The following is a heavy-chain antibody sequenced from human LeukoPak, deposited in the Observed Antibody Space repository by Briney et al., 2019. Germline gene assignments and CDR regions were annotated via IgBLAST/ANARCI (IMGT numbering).Heavy chain of an antibody. Sequence: ASVKVSCKASGYTFTSYGISWVRQAPGQGLEWMGWISAYNGNTNYAQKLQGRVTMTTDTSTSTAYMELRSLRSEDTAVYYCARERVPAVMGHDAFDIWGQGTMVTVSS. J-gene: IGHJ3*02. V-gene: IGHV1-18*01. CDR2: ISAYNGNT. D-gene: IGHD2-2*01. CDR1: GYTFTSYG. CDR3: ARERVPAVMGHDAFDI.